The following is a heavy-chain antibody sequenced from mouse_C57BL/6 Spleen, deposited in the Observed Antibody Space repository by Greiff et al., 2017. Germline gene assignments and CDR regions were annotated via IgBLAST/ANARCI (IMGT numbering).Heavy chain of an antibody. J-gene: IGHJ2*01. CDR1: GYTFTDYY. CDR2: INPNNGGT. V-gene: IGHV1-26*01. D-gene: IGHD2-1*01. CDR3: ARGRVYGNYCYLDY. Sequence: EVHLQQSGPELVKPGASVKISCKSSGYTFTDYYMNWVKQSHGKSLEWIGDINPNNGGTSYNQKFKGKATLTVDKSSSTAYMEHGSLTSEDAAVYYCARGRVYGNYCYLDYWGQGTTLTVSS.